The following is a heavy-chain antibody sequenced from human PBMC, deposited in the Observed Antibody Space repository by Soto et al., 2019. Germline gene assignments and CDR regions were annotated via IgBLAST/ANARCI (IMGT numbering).Heavy chain of an antibody. CDR2: MYYTGKT. Sequence: QVQLQESGPGLVKPSQTLSLTCTVSGTTISSGDHYWSWIRQAPGKGLEWIGYMYYTGKTYYNTSLQRRVPLYVDTSKNQFSLKMTSVTAADTAMYFCARVYGRGDDFGFWGRGTLVSVSS. V-gene: IGHV4-30-4*01. D-gene: IGHD1-26*01. CDR3: ARVYGRGDDFGF. CDR1: GTTISSGDHY. J-gene: IGHJ4*02.